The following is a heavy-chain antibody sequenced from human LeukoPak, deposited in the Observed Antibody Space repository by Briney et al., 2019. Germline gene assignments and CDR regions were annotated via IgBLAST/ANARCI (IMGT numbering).Heavy chain of an antibody. CDR2: TYYRSRWYN. CDR1: GDSVSSNNGA. J-gene: IGHJ4*02. V-gene: IGHV6-1*01. Sequence: SQTLSLTCAISGDSVSSNNGAGNWIRQSRSRGLEWLGRTYYRSRWYNDYAASIQGRITINPDTSKNQFSLQLYSVTPEDTAVYYCARDVGTTGWHTFDYWGQGTLVTVSS. CDR3: ARDVGTTGWHTFDY. D-gene: IGHD6-19*01.